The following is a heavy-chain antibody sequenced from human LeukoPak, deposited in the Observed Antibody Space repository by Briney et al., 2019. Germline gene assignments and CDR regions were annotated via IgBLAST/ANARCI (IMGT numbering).Heavy chain of an antibody. CDR1: GYSISSGYH. Sequence: PSETLSLTCTVSGYSISSGYHWGWIRQPPGKGLEWIGRIYHSGSTYYNPSLKSRVTISVDTSKNQFSLKLRSVTAADTAVYYCARVVQSTDSSGFYLPEYFQHWGQGTLVTVSS. D-gene: IGHD3-22*01. CDR3: ARVVQSTDSSGFYLPEYFQH. J-gene: IGHJ1*01. V-gene: IGHV4-38-2*02. CDR2: IYHSGST.